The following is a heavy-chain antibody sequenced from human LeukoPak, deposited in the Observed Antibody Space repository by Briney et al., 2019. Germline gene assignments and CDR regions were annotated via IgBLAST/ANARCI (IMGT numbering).Heavy chain of an antibody. CDR2: IKSKTDGGTT. Sequence: QPGGSLRLSCAASGFTFSNAWMSWVRQAPGKGLEWVARIKSKTDGGTTDYAAPVKGRFTISRDDSKNTLYLQMDSLKTEDTAVYYCTTIDVWVGNFDYWGQGPLVTVSS. J-gene: IGHJ4*02. CDR3: TTIDVWVGNFDY. CDR1: GFTFSNAW. D-gene: IGHD3/OR15-3a*01. V-gene: IGHV3-15*01.